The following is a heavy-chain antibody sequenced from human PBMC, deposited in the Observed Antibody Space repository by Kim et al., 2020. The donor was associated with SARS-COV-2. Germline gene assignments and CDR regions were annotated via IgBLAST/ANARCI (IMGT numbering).Heavy chain of an antibody. V-gene: IGHV3-33*01. CDR2: IWYDGSNK. D-gene: IGHD3-10*01. CDR3: ARDKGFGESEYFQH. J-gene: IGHJ1*01. Sequence: GGSLRLSCAASGFTFSSYGMHWVRQAPGKGLEWVAVIWYDGSNKYYADSVKGRFTISRDNSKNTLYLQMNSLRAEDTAVYYCARDKGFGESEYFQHGGQDTLLSVSS. CDR1: GFTFSSYG.